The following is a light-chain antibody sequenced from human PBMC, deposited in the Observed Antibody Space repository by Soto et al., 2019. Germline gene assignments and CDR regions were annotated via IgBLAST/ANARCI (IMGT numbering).Light chain of an antibody. CDR3: QHYGNSPIT. V-gene: IGKV3-20*01. J-gene: IGKJ5*01. CDR1: ESVDSY. CDR2: GAT. Sequence: IVLTQSPVTLSLSPGERATLSCRASESVDSYLGWYQQKPSQAHRLVIHGATSRATGLPDRVSGSGSGTDFTLTISGLESEDFAVYYCQHYGNSPITFFQVTRLAIK.